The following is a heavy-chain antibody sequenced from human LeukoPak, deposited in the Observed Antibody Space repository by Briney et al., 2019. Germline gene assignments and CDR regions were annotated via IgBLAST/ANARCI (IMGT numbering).Heavy chain of an antibody. CDR2: IYYSGST. V-gene: IGHV4-30-4*01. Sequence: SETLSLTCTVSGGSISSGDYYWSWIRQPPGKGLEWIGYIYYSGSTYYNPSLKSRVTISVDTSKNQFSLKLSSVTAADTAVYYCARGGPASHDYGDYGMDVWGRGTTVTVSS. CDR3: ARGGPASHDYGDYGMDV. D-gene: IGHD4-17*01. CDR1: GGSISSGDYY. J-gene: IGHJ6*02.